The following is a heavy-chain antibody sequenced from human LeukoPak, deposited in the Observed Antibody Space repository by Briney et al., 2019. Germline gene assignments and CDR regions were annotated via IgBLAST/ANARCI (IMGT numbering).Heavy chain of an antibody. CDR1: GFTVSNNY. CDR2: IYSGGRT. CDR3: ARDPGYYDSSGYRYYNGMDV. J-gene: IGHJ6*02. D-gene: IGHD3-22*01. V-gene: IGHV3-66*01. Sequence: GGSLRLSCAASGFTVSNNYMSWVRQPPGKGLEWVSIIYSGGRTYYADYVEGRFTISRDSSNNTLHLQMNSLRAEDTAVYYCARDPGYYDSSGYRYYNGMDVWGQGTTVTVSS.